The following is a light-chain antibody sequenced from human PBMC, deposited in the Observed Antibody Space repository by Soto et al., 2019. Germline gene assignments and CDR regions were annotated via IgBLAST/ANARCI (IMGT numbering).Light chain of an antibody. CDR3: MQGTHWPWT. CDR2: EVS. V-gene: IGKV2-30*02. CDR1: QSLIHSDGSTY. Sequence: DVVMTQSPLSLPVTLGQPASISCRSSQSLIHSDGSTYLNWFQQRPGQSPRRLIYEVSDRDSGVSDRFSGSGSGTDFTLKISRVEAEDVGVYYCMQGTHWPWTFGKGTEVEIK. J-gene: IGKJ1*01.